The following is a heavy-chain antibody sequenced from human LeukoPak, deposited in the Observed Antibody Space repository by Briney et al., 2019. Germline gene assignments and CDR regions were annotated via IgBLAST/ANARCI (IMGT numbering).Heavy chain of an antibody. CDR3: AINWGYCGGDCPAHAFDI. D-gene: IGHD2-21*02. Sequence: GASVKVSCTASGYTFTSYDINWVRQATGQGLEWMGWMNPNSGNTGYAQKLQGRVTMTADTSTSTAYMELRSLRSDDTAVYYCAINWGYCGGDCPAHAFDIWGQGTMVTVSS. CDR2: MNPNSGNT. V-gene: IGHV1-8*02. J-gene: IGHJ3*02. CDR1: GYTFTSYD.